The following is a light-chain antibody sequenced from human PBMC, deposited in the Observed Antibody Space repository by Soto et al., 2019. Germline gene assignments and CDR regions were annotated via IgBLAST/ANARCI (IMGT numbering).Light chain of an antibody. CDR3: QQSNITPRT. J-gene: IGKJ1*01. CDR1: QSISSY. Sequence: DIQMSQSPSSLSASVGERVTVTWLASQSISSYLNWYQQRPGRAPKLLIYAASSLESGVPSRFSGSGSGTDFTLTISSLQPEDFATYYCQQSNITPRTFGQGTKVDIK. CDR2: AAS. V-gene: IGKV1-39*01.